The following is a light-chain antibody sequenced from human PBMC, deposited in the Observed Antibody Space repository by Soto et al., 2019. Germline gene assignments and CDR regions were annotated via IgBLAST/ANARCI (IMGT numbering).Light chain of an antibody. J-gene: IGLJ2*01. Sequence: QLVLTQPPSVSGAPGQRVTISCTGSSSNIGAGYDVHWYQQLPGTAPKLLIYANINRPSGVPDRFSGSKSGTSASLAITGLQAEDEADYYCQSYDSSLSGSEVFGGGTKLTVL. V-gene: IGLV1-40*01. CDR1: SSNIGAGYD. CDR2: ANI. CDR3: QSYDSSLSGSEV.